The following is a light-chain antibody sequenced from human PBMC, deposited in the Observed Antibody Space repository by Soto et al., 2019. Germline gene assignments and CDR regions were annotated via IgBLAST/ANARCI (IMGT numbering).Light chain of an antibody. CDR3: AAWDDSLSEPV. Sequence: QSVLTQPPSASGTPGQRVTISCSGSSSNIGSKYVYWFRQLPGTAPKLLIYRSNERPSGVPDRFSGSKSGTSASLAISGPRSEDEADYYCAAWDDSLSEPVFGTGTKVTVL. CDR2: RSN. V-gene: IGLV1-47*01. CDR1: SSNIGSKY. J-gene: IGLJ1*01.